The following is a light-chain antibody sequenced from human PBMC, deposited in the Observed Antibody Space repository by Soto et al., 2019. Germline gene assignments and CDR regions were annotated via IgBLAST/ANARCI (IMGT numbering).Light chain of an antibody. V-gene: IGKV1-27*01. CDR3: QSYNTARPT. CDR2: AAS. Sequence: QMTQSPSSLSASVGEKIIITCRASRDVGSDVSWYQQKPGKPPQLLIYAASTLQSGVPSRFSGSGSGTDFTLTISGPQPEDLATYYCQSYNTARPTFGQGTRLEIK. J-gene: IGKJ5*01. CDR1: RDVGSD.